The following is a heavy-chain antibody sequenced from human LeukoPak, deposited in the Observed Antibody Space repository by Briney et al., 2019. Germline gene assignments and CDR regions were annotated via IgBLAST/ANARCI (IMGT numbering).Heavy chain of an antibody. D-gene: IGHD3-9*01. CDR3: AAHYDILTGYYKGGDYYYMDV. Sequence: GASVKVSCKASGYTFTGYYMHWVRQAPGQGLEWMGWINPNSGGTNYAQKFQGRVTITTDESTSTAYMELSSLRSEDTAVYYCAAHYDILTGYYKGGDYYYMDVWGKGTTVTVSS. J-gene: IGHJ6*03. CDR1: GYTFTGYY. CDR2: INPNSGGT. V-gene: IGHV1-2*02.